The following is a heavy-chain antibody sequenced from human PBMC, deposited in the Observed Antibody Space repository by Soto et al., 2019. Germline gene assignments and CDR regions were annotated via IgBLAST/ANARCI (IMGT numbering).Heavy chain of an antibody. CDR1: AGTFSSYD. J-gene: IGHJ4*02. D-gene: IGHD3-22*01. Sequence: ASVKVSCKASAGTFSSYDISWVRQAPGQGLEWMGVIIPSGGSTNYAQKFQGRVTMTRDTSTSTVYMELSSLRSEDTAVYYCARDYYDSSGYYYGGFGYWGQGTLVTVSS. V-gene: IGHV1-46*01. CDR2: IIPSGGST. CDR3: ARDYYDSSGYYYGGFGY.